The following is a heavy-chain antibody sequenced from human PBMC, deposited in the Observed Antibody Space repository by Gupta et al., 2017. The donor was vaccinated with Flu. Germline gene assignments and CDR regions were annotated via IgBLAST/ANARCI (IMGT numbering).Heavy chain of an antibody. CDR1: GFTFSDSW. Sequence: EVQLVDSGGGLVQPGGSLRLSCAASGFTFSDSWMNWVRQAAGKGLEWVANINQDGSTKNYVDSLKGRFTVSRDNAKNSLYLQMDSLRAEDTAVYFCARNRGWEQFDYWGQGTLVTVSS. J-gene: IGHJ4*02. CDR3: ARNRGWEQFDY. D-gene: IGHD5-24*01. CDR2: INQDGSTK. V-gene: IGHV3-7*01.